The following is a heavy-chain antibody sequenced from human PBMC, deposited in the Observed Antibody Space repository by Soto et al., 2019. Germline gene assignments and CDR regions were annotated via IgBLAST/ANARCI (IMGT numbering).Heavy chain of an antibody. J-gene: IGHJ3*02. CDR3: ARGSSIFGVVYDAFDI. Sequence: GASGKVSCKASGYTFTSYYMHWVRQAPGQGLEWMGIINPSGGSTSYAQKFQGRVTMTRDTSTSTVYMELSSLRSEDTAVYYCARGSSIFGVVYDAFDIWGQGXMVTVSS. CDR2: INPSGGST. V-gene: IGHV1-46*01. CDR1: GYTFTSYY. D-gene: IGHD3-3*01.